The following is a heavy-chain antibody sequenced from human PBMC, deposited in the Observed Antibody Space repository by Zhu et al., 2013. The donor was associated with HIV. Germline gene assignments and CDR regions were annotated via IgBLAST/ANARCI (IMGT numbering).Heavy chain of an antibody. CDR2: INAGNGNA. J-gene: IGHJ4*02. D-gene: IGHD1-26*01. CDR1: GYTFTSYA. Sequence: QVQLVQSGAEVKKPGASVKVSCKASGYTFTSYAMHWVRQAPGQRLEWMGWINAGNGNAKYSQKFQGRVTITRDTSASTAYMELSSLRSEDTAVYYCARGSGSYDFDYWGQGTLVTVSS. CDR3: ARGSGSYDFDY. V-gene: IGHV1-3*01.